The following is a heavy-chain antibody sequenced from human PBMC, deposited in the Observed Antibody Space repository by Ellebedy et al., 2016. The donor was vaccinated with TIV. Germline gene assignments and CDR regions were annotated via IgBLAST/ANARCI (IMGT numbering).Heavy chain of an antibody. J-gene: IGHJ3*02. V-gene: IGHV1-2*04. CDR2: INPNSGGT. CDR1: GYTFTGYY. CDR3: ARDRTGYSSGWYSGGDAFDI. D-gene: IGHD6-19*01. Sequence: ASVKVSXKASGYTFTGYYMHWVRQAPGQGLEWMGWINPNSGGTNYAQKFQGWVTMTRDTSISTAYMELSRLRSDDTAVYYCARDRTGYSSGWYSGGDAFDIWGQGTMVTVSS.